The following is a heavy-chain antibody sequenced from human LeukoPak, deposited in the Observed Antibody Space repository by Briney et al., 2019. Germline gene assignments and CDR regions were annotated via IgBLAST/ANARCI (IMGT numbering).Heavy chain of an antibody. J-gene: IGHJ3*01. Sequence: GGSLRLSCAASGFTVISNLMTWVRQSPGRGLEWLSSIYSGGATYYADSVKGRFTISRDHSNNSVSLQMTNLRVEDTAIYYCAKDPNGDYIGAFDGWGQGTMVTVSS. V-gene: IGHV3-53*01. D-gene: IGHD4-17*01. CDR2: IYSGGAT. CDR1: GFTVISNL. CDR3: AKDPNGDYIGAFDG.